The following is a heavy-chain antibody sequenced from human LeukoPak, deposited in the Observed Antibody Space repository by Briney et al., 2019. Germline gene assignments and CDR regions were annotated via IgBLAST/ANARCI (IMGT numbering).Heavy chain of an antibody. V-gene: IGHV4-59*01. Sequence: SETLSLTCTVSGGSISNYYWSWIRQPPGKGLEWIGYIYSSGSTNYSPSLKSRVTISVDTSKNQFSLKLSSVSAADTAVYYCARTPLGLSWYFDLWGRGTLVTVSS. CDR2: IYSSGST. CDR3: ARTPLGLSWYFDL. D-gene: IGHD2-15*01. CDR1: GGSISNYY. J-gene: IGHJ2*01.